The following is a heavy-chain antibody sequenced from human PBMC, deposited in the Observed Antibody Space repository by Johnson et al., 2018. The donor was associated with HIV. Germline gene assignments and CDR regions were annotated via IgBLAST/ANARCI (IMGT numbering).Heavy chain of an antibody. V-gene: IGHV3-7*01. CDR2: VKQDGSEK. J-gene: IGHJ3*02. Sequence: VESGGGLAQPGGSLRLSCAASGFTFSSYWMAWVRQAPGKGLEWVANVKQDGSEKNYVDSVKGRFTISRDNAKNSMYLQMNSLRGEDTAVYYCARVWVVEVARGAFDIWGQGTMVTVSS. CDR1: GFTFSSYW. CDR3: ARVWVVEVARGAFDI. D-gene: IGHD2-15*01.